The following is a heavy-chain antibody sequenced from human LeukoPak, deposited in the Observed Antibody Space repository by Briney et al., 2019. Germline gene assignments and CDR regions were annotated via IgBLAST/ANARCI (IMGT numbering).Heavy chain of an antibody. CDR3: AKKNYGSGSYYNWDYFDY. D-gene: IGHD3-10*01. V-gene: IGHV3-23*01. CDR1: GFSFSSYA. CDR2: ISGSGAGT. Sequence: TGGSLRLSCAASGFSFSSYAMSWVRQAPGKGLEWVSVISGSGAGTFYADSVQGRFSISRDNSKNTVYLQMNSLRAEDTAVYYCAKKNYGSGSYYNWDYFDYWGQGTLVTVSS. J-gene: IGHJ4*02.